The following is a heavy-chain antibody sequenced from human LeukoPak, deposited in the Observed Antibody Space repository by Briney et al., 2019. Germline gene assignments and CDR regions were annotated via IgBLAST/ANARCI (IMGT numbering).Heavy chain of an antibody. Sequence: PSETLPLTCTVSGGSISSYYWSWIRQPPGKGLEWIGYIYYRGSTNYNPSLKSRVTISVDTSNNRFSLKLSSVTAADTAVYYCARHVPHSEDYFDYWGQGTLVTVSS. V-gene: IGHV4-59*08. J-gene: IGHJ4*02. CDR3: ARHVPHSEDYFDY. CDR2: IYYRGST. D-gene: IGHD3-3*02. CDR1: GGSISSYY.